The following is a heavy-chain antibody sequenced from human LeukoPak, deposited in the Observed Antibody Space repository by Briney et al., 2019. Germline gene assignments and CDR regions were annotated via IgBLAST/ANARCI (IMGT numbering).Heavy chain of an antibody. CDR3: ARVGEGDYAFDY. Sequence: GASVKVSCKASGYTFANYAMNWVRQAPGQGLEWMGWMNPNSGNTGYAQKFQGRVTMTRNTSISTAYMELSSLRSEDTAVYYCARVGEGDYAFDYWGQGTLVTVSS. D-gene: IGHD4-17*01. CDR1: GYTFANYA. V-gene: IGHV1-8*02. CDR2: MNPNSGNT. J-gene: IGHJ4*02.